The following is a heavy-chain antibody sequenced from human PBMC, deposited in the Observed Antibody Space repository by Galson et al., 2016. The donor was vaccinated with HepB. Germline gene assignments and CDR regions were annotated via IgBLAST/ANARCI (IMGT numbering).Heavy chain of an antibody. Sequence: CAISWDSVSSSRTAWNWIRQSPTRGLEWLGRTYYRTKWYHDYAASVKSRITINPDTTKNQFSPQLSSVTPEDTAVYYCARGIYGMDVWGKGTTVTVS. CDR2: TYYRTKWYH. CDR1: WDSVSSSRTA. CDR3: ARGIYGMDV. J-gene: IGHJ6*04. V-gene: IGHV6-1*01.